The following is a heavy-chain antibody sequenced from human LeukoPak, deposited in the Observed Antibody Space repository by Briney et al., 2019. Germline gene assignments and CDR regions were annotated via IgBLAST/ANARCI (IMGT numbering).Heavy chain of an antibody. CDR3: ARDHYGDTDYYYMDV. J-gene: IGHJ6*03. V-gene: IGHV3-74*01. Sequence: GGSLRLSCAASGFTFSSYWMHWVRQAPGKGLVWVSRINSDGSSTSYADSVKGRFTISRDNAKNTLYLQMNGLRAEDTAVYYCARDHYGDTDYYYMDVWGKGTTVTVSS. D-gene: IGHD4-17*01. CDR2: INSDGSST. CDR1: GFTFSSYW.